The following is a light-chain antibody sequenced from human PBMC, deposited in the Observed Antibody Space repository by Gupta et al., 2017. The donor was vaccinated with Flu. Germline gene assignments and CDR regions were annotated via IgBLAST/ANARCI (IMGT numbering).Light chain of an antibody. CDR1: YSIATK. Sequence: ATLTGSTGESATVSCRAKYSIATKLAGYQQKPGQVPRLLIYDASTRAVGISARFSGSGSGTEFSLIVSSVKSEDSAIYYCQQYNNWPLTFGGGTKVEI. CDR2: DAS. J-gene: IGKJ4*01. V-gene: IGKV3-15*01. CDR3: QQYNNWPLT.